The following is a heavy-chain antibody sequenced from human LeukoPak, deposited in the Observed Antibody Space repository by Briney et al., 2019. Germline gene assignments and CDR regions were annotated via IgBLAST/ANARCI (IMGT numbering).Heavy chain of an antibody. Sequence: QHGGSLRLSCADSGFTFSSNWMSWVRQAPGKGLEWGANIKQDGSEKCYVDSVKGRFTISRDNAKNSLYLQMNSLRAEDTAVYYCARDTGSYYYDSSGYQSAFDIWGQGTMVTVSS. D-gene: IGHD3-22*01. CDR3: ARDTGSYYYDSSGYQSAFDI. V-gene: IGHV3-7*01. CDR2: IKQDGSEK. CDR1: GFTFSSNW. J-gene: IGHJ3*02.